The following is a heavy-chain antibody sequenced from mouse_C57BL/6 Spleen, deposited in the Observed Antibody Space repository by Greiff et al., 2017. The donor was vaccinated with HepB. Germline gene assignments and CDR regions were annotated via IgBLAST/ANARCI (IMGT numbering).Heavy chain of an antibody. CDR2: INPNNGGT. V-gene: IGHV1-18*01. CDR1: GYTFTDYN. J-gene: IGHJ2*01. D-gene: IGHD1-1*01. Sequence: EVQLQQSGPELVKPGASVKIPCKASGYTFTDYNMDWVKQSHGKSLEWIGDINPNNGGTIYNQKFKGKATLTVDKSSSTAYMELRSLTSEDTAVYYCARYYYGSSYEYFDYWGQGTTLTVSS. CDR3: ARYYYGSSYEYFDY.